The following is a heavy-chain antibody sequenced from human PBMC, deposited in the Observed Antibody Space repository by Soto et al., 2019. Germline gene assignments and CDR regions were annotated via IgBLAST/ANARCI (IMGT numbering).Heavy chain of an antibody. CDR1: GYTFTGYY. CDR3: ARDRPGYSSSWYVKDYYYGMDV. Sequence: ASVKVSCKASGYTFTGYYMHWVRQAPGQGLEWMGWINPNSGGTDYAQKFQGRVTMTRDTSISTAYMELSRLRSGDTAVYYCARDRPGYSSSWYVKDYYYGMDVWGQGTTVTVSS. D-gene: IGHD6-13*01. CDR2: INPNSGGT. J-gene: IGHJ6*02. V-gene: IGHV1-2*02.